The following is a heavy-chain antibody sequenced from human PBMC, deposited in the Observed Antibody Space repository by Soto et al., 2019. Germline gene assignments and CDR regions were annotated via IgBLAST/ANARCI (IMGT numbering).Heavy chain of an antibody. CDR1: GYSFTSYW. V-gene: IGHV5-10-1*01. Sequence: PGESLKISYKGSGYSFTSYWISWVRQMHGKGLEWMGRIDPSDSYTNYSPSFQGHVTISADKSISTAYLQWSSLKASDTAMYYCARRGLYCSSTSCYSHYYYGMDVWGQGTTVTVSS. CDR3: ARRGLYCSSTSCYSHYYYGMDV. CDR2: IDPSDSYT. J-gene: IGHJ6*02. D-gene: IGHD2-2*01.